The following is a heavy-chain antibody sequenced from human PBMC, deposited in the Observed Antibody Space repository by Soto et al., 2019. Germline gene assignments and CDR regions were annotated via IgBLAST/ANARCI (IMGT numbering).Heavy chain of an antibody. V-gene: IGHV2-5*01. J-gene: IGHJ4*02. D-gene: IGHD6-19*01. CDR2: IYWNDNE. CDR3: AHGSGWLFDY. Sequence: QITLKESGPTLVKPTQPLTLTCTFSGFSLRDYAVGVGWIRQPPGKALEWLSFIYWNDNEYYSPSLRSSLTISKDTSKNQVVLTMTNMDPVDTATYYCAHGSGWLFDYWGQGTLVTVSS. CDR1: GFSLRDYAVG.